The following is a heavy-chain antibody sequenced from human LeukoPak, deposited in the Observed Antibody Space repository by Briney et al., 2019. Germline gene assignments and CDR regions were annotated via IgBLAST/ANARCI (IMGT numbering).Heavy chain of an antibody. Sequence: PGGSLRLSCAASRFTVSSNYMSWVRQAPGKGLEWVSVIYSGGSTYYADSVKGRFTISRDDSKNTLSLQMNSLTVEDTAVYYCARDLAWGAFDYWGQGTLVTVSS. CDR3: ARDLAWGAFDY. J-gene: IGHJ4*02. CDR2: IYSGGST. D-gene: IGHD7-27*01. V-gene: IGHV3-53*01. CDR1: RFTVSSNY.